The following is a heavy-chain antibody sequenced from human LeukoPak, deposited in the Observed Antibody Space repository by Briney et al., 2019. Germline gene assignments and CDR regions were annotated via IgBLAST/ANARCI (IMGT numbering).Heavy chain of an antibody. V-gene: IGHV4-34*01. CDR2: INHSGST. CDR1: GDSIRSYF. J-gene: IGHJ6*02. CDR3: ARGVEIAAAGTLGYYYGMDV. Sequence: PSETLSLTCSVSGDSIRSYFWSWIRQPPGKGLEWIGEINHSGSTNYNPSLKSRVTISVDTSKNQFSLKLSSVTAADTAVYYCARGVEIAAAGTLGYYYGMDVWGQGTTVTVSS. D-gene: IGHD6-13*01.